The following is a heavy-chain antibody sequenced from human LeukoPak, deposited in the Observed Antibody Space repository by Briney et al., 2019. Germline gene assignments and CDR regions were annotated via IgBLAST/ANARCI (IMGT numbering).Heavy chain of an antibody. D-gene: IGHD6-6*01. CDR2: INHSGST. Sequence: SETLSLTCAVYGGSFSGYYWSWIRQPPGKGLEWIGEINHSGSTNYNPSLKSRVTISVDTSKNQFSLKLSSVTAADTAVYYCARALAARLNMGRFDHWGQGTLVTVSS. V-gene: IGHV4-34*01. CDR3: ARALAARLNMGRFDH. CDR1: GGSFSGYY. J-gene: IGHJ4*02.